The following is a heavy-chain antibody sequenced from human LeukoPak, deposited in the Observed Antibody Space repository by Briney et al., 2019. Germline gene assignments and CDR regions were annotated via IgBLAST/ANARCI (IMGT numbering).Heavy chain of an antibody. J-gene: IGHJ3*02. CDR1: GGTFSSYA. Sequence: SVKVSCKASGGTFSSYAISWVRQAPGQGLEWMGGIIPIFGTANYAQKFQGRVTITADESTSTAYMELSSLRSEDTAVYYCARDSAKMATSFFDAFDIWGQGTMVTLSS. D-gene: IGHD5-24*01. V-gene: IGHV1-69*13. CDR2: IIPIFGTA. CDR3: ARDSAKMATSFFDAFDI.